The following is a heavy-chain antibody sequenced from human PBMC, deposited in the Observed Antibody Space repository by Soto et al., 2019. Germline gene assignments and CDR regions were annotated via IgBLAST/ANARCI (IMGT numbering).Heavy chain of an antibody. J-gene: IGHJ4*02. CDR3: ARGGGSWFGEG. V-gene: IGHV4-30-4*01. CDR2: IYYSGST. Sequence: QVQLQESGPGLVKPSQTLSLTCTVSGGSISSGDYYWSWIRQPPGKGLEWIGYIYYSGSTYYNPCPKSRVTRSVDPAKNQFSLKLGSVAAADTAVDYCARGGGSWFGEGWGQGTLVTVSS. CDR1: GGSISSGDYY. D-gene: IGHD3-10*01.